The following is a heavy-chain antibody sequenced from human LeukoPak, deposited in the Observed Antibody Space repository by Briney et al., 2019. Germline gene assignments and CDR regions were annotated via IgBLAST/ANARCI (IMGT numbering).Heavy chain of an antibody. CDR2: INPSSGGT. Sequence: ASVKVSCKASGYTFTGYYMHWVRQAPGQGLEWMGRINPSSGGTNYAQKFQGRVTMTRDTSISTAYMELSRLRSDDTAVYYCARVRYYGSGSYSDYWGQGTLVTVSS. D-gene: IGHD3-10*01. CDR3: ARVRYYGSGSYSDY. CDR1: GYTFTGYY. J-gene: IGHJ4*02. V-gene: IGHV1-2*06.